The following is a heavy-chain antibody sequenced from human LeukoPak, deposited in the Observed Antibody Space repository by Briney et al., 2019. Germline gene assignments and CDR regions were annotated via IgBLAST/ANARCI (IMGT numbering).Heavy chain of an antibody. J-gene: IGHJ5*02. D-gene: IGHD3-3*01. CDR2: IKQDGSEK. CDR1: GLAFSSYW. Sequence: GGSLRLSCAASGLAFSSYWMSWVLQAPGKGLEWVANIKQDGSEKYYVDSVKGRFTISRDNAKNSLYLQMNSLRAEDTAVYYCARDNGYYDFWSGYGGNWFDPWGQGTLVTVSS. V-gene: IGHV3-7*01. CDR3: ARDNGYYDFWSGYGGNWFDP.